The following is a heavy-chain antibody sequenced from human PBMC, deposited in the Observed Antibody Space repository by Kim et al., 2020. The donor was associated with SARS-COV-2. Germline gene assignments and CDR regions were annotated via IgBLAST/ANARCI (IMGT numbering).Heavy chain of an antibody. CDR1: GGSISSGGYS. CDR2: IYHSGST. D-gene: IGHD2-8*02. CDR3: ARGTGIPGYFDY. J-gene: IGHJ4*02. Sequence: SETLSLTCAVSGGSISSGGYSWSWIRQPPGKGLEWIGYIYHSGSTYYNPSLKSRVTISVDRSKNQFSLKLSSVTAADTAVYYCARGTGIPGYFDYWGQGTLVTVSS. V-gene: IGHV4-30-2*01.